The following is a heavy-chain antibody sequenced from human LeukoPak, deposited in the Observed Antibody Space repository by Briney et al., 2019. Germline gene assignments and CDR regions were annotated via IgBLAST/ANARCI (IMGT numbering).Heavy chain of an antibody. Sequence: SGTLSLTCAVSGGSISSSNWWSWVRQPPGKGLEWIGEIYHSGSTNYNPSLKSRVTISVDTSKNQFSLKLSSVTAADTAVYYCARACHYDSSGPSEFDYWGQGTLVTVSS. J-gene: IGHJ4*02. CDR1: GGSISSSNW. D-gene: IGHD3-22*01. CDR3: ARACHYDSSGPSEFDY. CDR2: IYHSGST. V-gene: IGHV4-4*02.